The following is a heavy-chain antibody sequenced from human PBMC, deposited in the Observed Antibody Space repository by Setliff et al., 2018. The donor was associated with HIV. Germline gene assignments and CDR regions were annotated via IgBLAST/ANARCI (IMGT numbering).Heavy chain of an antibody. J-gene: IGHJ3*02. V-gene: IGHV1-2*02. Sequence: GASVRSPARHLDTPSPTTICTGCDRPLDKGLSGWINPNSGSTNYAQKFQGRVTMTRDTSVSTAYMELSRLRSDDTAVYYCARGAWIQLWNGDFDIWGQGTMVTVSS. CDR1: DTPSPTT. D-gene: IGHD5-18*01. CDR3: ARGAWIQLWNGDFDI. CDR2: NPNSGST.